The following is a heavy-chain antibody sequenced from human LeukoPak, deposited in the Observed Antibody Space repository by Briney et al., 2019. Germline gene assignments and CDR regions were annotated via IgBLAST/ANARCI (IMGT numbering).Heavy chain of an antibody. Sequence: GGSLRLSCAASGFTFSSYAMSWVRQAPGKGLEWVSGISESGGSTYYADSVKGRFTISRDNSKNTLYLQMNSLRADDTAVYYCARDYSGYSGYDWGQGTLVTVSS. CDR1: GFTFSSYA. D-gene: IGHD5-12*01. CDR3: ARDYSGYSGYD. J-gene: IGHJ4*02. V-gene: IGHV3-23*01. CDR2: ISESGGST.